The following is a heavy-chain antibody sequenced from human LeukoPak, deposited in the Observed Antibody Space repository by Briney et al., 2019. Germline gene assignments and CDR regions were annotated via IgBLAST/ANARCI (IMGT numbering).Heavy chain of an antibody. CDR2: IIPIFGTA. CDR3: ASLGGPYYFDY. V-gene: IGHV1-69*01. D-gene: IGHD3-10*01. J-gene: IGHJ4*02. CDR1: GGTFSSYA. Sequence: ASVKVSCKASGGTFSSYAISWVRQAPGQGLEWMGGIIPIFGTANYAQKFQGRVTITADESTSTAYMELGSLRSEDTAVYYCASLGGPYYFDYWGQGTLVTVSS.